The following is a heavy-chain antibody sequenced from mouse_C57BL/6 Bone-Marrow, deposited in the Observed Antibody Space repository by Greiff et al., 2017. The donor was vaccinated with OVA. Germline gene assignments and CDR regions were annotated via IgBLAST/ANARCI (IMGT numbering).Heavy chain of an antibody. V-gene: IGHV1-18*01. Sequence: EVQLQQSGPELVKPGASVKISCKASGYTFTDYNMDWVKQSHGKSLEWIGDINPNNGGTIYNQKFKGKATLTVDKSSSTAYMELRSLTSEDSAVYYCARLAQNDYWGQGTLVTVSA. D-gene: IGHD3-2*02. CDR2: INPNNGGT. CDR3: ARLAQNDY. J-gene: IGHJ3*01. CDR1: GYTFTDYN.